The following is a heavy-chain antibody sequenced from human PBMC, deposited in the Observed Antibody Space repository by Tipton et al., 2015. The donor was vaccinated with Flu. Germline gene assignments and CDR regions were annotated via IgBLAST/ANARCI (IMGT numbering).Heavy chain of an antibody. CDR2: ANHNGSP. Sequence: TLSLTCDVYGASFSGYYWSWIRQTPGKGLEWIGGANHNGSPDYSPSLKSRVTISLDTSKNQFSLRLRSVTAADTAIYFCARMSYFYDGSGYAMDVWGQGTTVTVS. CDR1: GASFSGYY. CDR3: ARMSYFYDGSGYAMDV. D-gene: IGHD3-22*01. V-gene: IGHV4-34*01. J-gene: IGHJ6*02.